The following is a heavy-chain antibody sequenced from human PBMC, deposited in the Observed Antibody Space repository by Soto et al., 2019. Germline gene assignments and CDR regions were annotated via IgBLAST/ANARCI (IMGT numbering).Heavy chain of an antibody. CDR3: ARGPQPSGWYWGY. CDR2: INPNSGGT. CDR1: GYTFTGYY. Sequence: ASVKVSCKASGYTFTGYYMHWVRQAPGQGLEWMGWINPNSGGTNYAQKFQGRVTMTRDTSISTAYMELSRLRSDDTAVYYCARGPQPSGWYWGYWGQGTLVTVSS. V-gene: IGHV1-2*02. J-gene: IGHJ4*02. D-gene: IGHD6-19*01.